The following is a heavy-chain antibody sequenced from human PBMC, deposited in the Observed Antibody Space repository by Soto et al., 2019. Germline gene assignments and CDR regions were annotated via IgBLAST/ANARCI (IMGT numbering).Heavy chain of an antibody. J-gene: IGHJ3*02. D-gene: IGHD3-10*01. CDR3: EEGGSGSYGVFDI. V-gene: IGHV3-30*18. CDR1: GFTFSSYV. CDR2: ISYDGSNK. Sequence: QVQLVESGGGVVQPGRSLRLSCAASGFTFSSYVMHWVRQAPGKGLEWVALISYDGSNKHYADSVKGRFTISRDNSKNTLYLHVNSLSAEETAIYYCEEGGSGSYGVFDIWGQGTMVTVSS.